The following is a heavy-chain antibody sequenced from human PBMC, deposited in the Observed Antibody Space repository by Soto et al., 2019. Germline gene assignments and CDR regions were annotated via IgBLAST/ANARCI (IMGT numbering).Heavy chain of an antibody. Sequence: PSDTLSLTFDVSGGSISSSNWWRWIRQPPGQGLEWIGEIYHSGSTNYNPSLKSRVTISVDKSKNQFSLKLSSVTAADTAVYYCATFQAYYDILTGYGAGAFDIWGQGTMVTVS. CDR3: ATFQAYYDILTGYGAGAFDI. D-gene: IGHD3-9*01. CDR2: IYHSGST. J-gene: IGHJ3*02. V-gene: IGHV4-4*02. CDR1: GGSISSSNW.